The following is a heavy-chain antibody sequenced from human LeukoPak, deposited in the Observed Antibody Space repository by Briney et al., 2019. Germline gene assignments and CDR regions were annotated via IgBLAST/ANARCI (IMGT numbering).Heavy chain of an antibody. CDR2: IFYSGGT. CDR1: GGSINTPNYC. D-gene: IGHD4-23*01. V-gene: IGHV4-39*07. Sequence: SETLSLTCTVSGGSINTPNYCWGWIRQTPGKGLEWIGNIFYSGGTYYSPSLTSRVTISLDTSRNQFSLKLSSVTAADTAVYYCGGKPIYYYYMDLWGKGTTVTISS. J-gene: IGHJ6*03. CDR3: GGKPIYYYYMDL.